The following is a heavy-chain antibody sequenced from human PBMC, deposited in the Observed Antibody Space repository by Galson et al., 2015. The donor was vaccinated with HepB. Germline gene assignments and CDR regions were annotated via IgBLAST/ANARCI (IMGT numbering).Heavy chain of an antibody. CDR3: AKVGSYGYSFFDY. CDR1: GFTFSSYA. CDR2: ISGSGDST. V-gene: IGHV3-23*01. D-gene: IGHD5-18*01. J-gene: IGHJ4*02. Sequence: SLRLSCAASGFTFSSYAMSWVRQAPGKGLEWVSAISGSGDSTYYADSVKGRFTISRDNSKNTLYLQMNSLRAEDTAVYYCAKVGSYGYSFFDYWGQGTLVTVSS.